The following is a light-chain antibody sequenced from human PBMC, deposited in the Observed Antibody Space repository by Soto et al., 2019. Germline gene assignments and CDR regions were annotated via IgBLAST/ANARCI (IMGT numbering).Light chain of an antibody. CDR2: GAS. Sequence: EIVMTQSPATLSVSPGERATLSCRASQSVSSNLTWYQQKPGQAPRLLIYGASTRATGIPARFSGSGSGTDFTLTISSLQSVDFAVYYCQQYNNWPSTFGPGTKVDIK. V-gene: IGKV3-15*01. CDR3: QQYNNWPST. J-gene: IGKJ3*01. CDR1: QSVSSN.